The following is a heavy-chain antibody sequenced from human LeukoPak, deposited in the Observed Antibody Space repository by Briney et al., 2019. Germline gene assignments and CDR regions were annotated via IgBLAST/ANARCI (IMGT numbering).Heavy chain of an antibody. V-gene: IGHV4-4*07. CDR1: GGSISSYY. Sequence: SETLSLTCTVSGGSISSYYWSWIRQPAGKGLEWIGRIYTSGSTNYNPSLKSRVTMSVDTSKNQFSLKLGSVTAADTAVYYCARGGYCSSTSCFLDYWGQGTLVTVSS. CDR2: IYTSGST. D-gene: IGHD2-2*03. CDR3: ARGGYCSSTSCFLDY. J-gene: IGHJ4*02.